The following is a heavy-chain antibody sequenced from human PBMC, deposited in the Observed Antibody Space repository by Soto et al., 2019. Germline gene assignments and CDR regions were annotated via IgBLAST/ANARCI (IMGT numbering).Heavy chain of an antibody. V-gene: IGHV3-30-3*01. Sequence: QVQLVESGGGVVQPGRSLRLSCVASGFTFSSYAMHWVRQAPGKGLEWVAVISYDGVNEYYADSVKGRFTISRDNSKNTVFLQMRSLRVEDTALYYCARLYGTNSVGGFHFWGQGTLVTVSS. CDR3: ARLYGTNSVGGFHF. J-gene: IGHJ4*02. D-gene: IGHD3-16*01. CDR2: ISYDGVNE. CDR1: GFTFSSYA.